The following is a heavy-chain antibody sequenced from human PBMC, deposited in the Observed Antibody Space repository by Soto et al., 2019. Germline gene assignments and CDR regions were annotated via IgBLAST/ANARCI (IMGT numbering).Heavy chain of an antibody. D-gene: IGHD3-10*01. Sequence: PVGSLRLSCAASGFTFSSYAMHWVRQAPGKGLEWVAVISCDGSNKYYADSVKGRFTISRDNSKNTLYLQMNSLRAEDTAVYYCARAGGGLYTWGQGTLVTVSS. V-gene: IGHV3-30-3*01. J-gene: IGHJ4*02. CDR2: ISCDGSNK. CDR1: GFTFSSYA. CDR3: ARAGGGLYT.